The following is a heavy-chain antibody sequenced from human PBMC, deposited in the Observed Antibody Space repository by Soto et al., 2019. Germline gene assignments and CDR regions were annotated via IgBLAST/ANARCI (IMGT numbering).Heavy chain of an antibody. D-gene: IGHD6-13*01. V-gene: IGHV4-4*07. CDR3: ARALSSAAGLYFDF. J-gene: IGHJ4*02. Sequence: PSETLSLTCTVSGGSISSYYWSWIRQPAGKGMEWIGRIHTTDGTNYNPSLKSRVTMSIDTSNNQFSLELSSPTAADTAVYYCARALSSAAGLYFDFWGQGTLVTVSS. CDR2: IHTTDGT. CDR1: GGSISSYY.